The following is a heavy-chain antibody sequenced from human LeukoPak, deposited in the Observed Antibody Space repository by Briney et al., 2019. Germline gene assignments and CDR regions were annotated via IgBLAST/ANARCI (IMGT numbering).Heavy chain of an antibody. V-gene: IGHV5-51*01. Sequence: GESLKISCKGSGYSFTSYWIGWVRQMPGKGLEWMGIIYPGDSDTRYSPSFQGQVTISADKSISTAYLQWSSLKASDTAMYYCVRFYDSSGYYLRGYYFDYWGQGTLVTVSS. CDR1: GYSFTSYW. J-gene: IGHJ4*02. CDR2: IYPGDSDT. D-gene: IGHD3-22*01. CDR3: VRFYDSSGYYLRGYYFDY.